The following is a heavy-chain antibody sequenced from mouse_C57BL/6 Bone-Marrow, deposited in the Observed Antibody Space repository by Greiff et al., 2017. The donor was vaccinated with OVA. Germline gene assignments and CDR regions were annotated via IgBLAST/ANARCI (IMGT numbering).Heavy chain of an antibody. CDR1: GFTFSSYG. D-gene: IGHD1-1*01. J-gene: IGHJ4*01. CDR2: ISRGGSYT. Sequence: EVNVVESGGDLVKPGGSLKLSCAASGFTFSSYGMSWVRQTPDKRLEWVATISRGGSYTYYPDSVKGRFTISRDNAKNTLYLQMSSLKSEDTAMYYCARKGVVAPGFYAMDYWGQGTSVTVSS. V-gene: IGHV5-6*01. CDR3: ARKGVVAPGFYAMDY.